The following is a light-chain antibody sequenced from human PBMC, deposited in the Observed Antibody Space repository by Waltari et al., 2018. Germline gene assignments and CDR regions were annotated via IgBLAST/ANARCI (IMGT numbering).Light chain of an antibody. CDR3: QQYNRWPPT. CDR1: QSVNNN. CDR2: GAS. Sequence: EVVMTHSPATLSVSLGERAILSCRASQSVNNNLAWYQRKPGQAPRLVIYGASTRATGIAARFSGSGSGTEFTLTISGLQSEDSAIYFCQQYNRWPPTFGPGTKVDIK. J-gene: IGKJ3*01. V-gene: IGKV3-15*01.